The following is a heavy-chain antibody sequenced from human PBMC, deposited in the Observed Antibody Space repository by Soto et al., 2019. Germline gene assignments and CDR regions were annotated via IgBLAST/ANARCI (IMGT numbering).Heavy chain of an antibody. CDR3: ARVPFGFYYYGMDV. D-gene: IGHD3-10*01. V-gene: IGHV4-31*03. Sequence: SETLSLTCTVSGGSISSCGYYWSWIRQHPGKGLEWIGYIYYSGSTYYNPSLKSRVTISVDTSKNQFSLKLSSVTAADTAVYYCARVPFGFYYYGMDVWGQGTTVTVSS. CDR2: IYYSGST. J-gene: IGHJ6*02. CDR1: GGSISSCGYY.